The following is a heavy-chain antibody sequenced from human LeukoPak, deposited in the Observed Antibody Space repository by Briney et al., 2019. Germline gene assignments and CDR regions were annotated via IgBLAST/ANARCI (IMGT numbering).Heavy chain of an antibody. V-gene: IGHV3-48*01. CDR1: GFTFSSDS. J-gene: IGHJ4*02. CDR2: ISSSYIT. Sequence: GGSLRLSCAASGFTFSSDSMNWVRQAPGKGPEWVSYISSSYITYYADSVKGRFTISRDNAKNSLYLQMNSLGAEDTAVYYCARQVTTYDFWGQGTLVTVSS. CDR3: ARQVTTYDF. D-gene: IGHD4-17*01.